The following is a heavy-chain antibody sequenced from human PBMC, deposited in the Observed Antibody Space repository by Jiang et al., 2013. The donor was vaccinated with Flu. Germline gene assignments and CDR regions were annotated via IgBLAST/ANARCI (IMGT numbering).Heavy chain of an antibody. J-gene: IGHJ4*02. D-gene: IGHD4-17*01. CDR2: TYYRSKWYN. CDR1: SVSSNSAA. Sequence: SVSSNSAAWNWIRQSPSRGLEWLGRTYYRSKWYNDYAVSVKSRITTNPDTSKNQFSLQLNSVTPEDTAVYYCARGGTTVNYYFDYWGQGTLVTVSS. CDR3: ARGGTTVNYYFDY. V-gene: IGHV6-1*01.